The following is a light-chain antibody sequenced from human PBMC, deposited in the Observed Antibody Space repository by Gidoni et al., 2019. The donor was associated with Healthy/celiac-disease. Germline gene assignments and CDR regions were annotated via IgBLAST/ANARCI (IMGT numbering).Light chain of an antibody. CDR1: QGIRNY. CDR2: AAS. V-gene: IGKV1-27*01. J-gene: IGKJ4*01. CDR3: QKYNSALLT. Sequence: DIQMTQYQSSLSASVGDRVTITCRASQGIRNYLDWYQQKPGKGPKLLIYAASTLQSGVPSLFSGRGSGTEFTLSISSLQPEDVATYYCQKYNSALLTFGGGTKVEIK.